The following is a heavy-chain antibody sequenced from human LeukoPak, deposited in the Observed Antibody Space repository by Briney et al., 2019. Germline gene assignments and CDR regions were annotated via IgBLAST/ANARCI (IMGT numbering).Heavy chain of an antibody. D-gene: IGHD3-10*02. CDR1: GFTFDDYA. J-gene: IGHJ4*02. CDR3: AKDMFGELLIDSAIDY. V-gene: IGHV3-9*01. CDR2: ISWNSGSI. Sequence: PGGSLRLSCAASGFTFDDYAMHWVRQAPGKGLEWVSGISWNSGSIGYADSVKGRFTISRDNAKNSLYLQMYSLRAEDTALYYCAKDMFGELLIDSAIDYWGQGTLVTVSS.